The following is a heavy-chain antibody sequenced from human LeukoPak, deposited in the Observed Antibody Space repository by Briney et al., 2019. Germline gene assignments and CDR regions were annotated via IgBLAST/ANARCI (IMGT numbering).Heavy chain of an antibody. V-gene: IGHV1-8*01. CDR2: MNPNSGNT. Sequence: GASVKVSCKASGYTFTSYDINWVRQATGQGLEWMGWMNPNSGNTGYAQKFQGRVTMTRNTSISTAYMELSSLRSEDTAVYYCARVKITMVRGVIIRVRNNWFDPWGQGTLVTVSS. CDR3: ARVKITMVRGVIIRVRNNWFDP. CDR1: GYTFTSYD. J-gene: IGHJ5*02. D-gene: IGHD3-10*01.